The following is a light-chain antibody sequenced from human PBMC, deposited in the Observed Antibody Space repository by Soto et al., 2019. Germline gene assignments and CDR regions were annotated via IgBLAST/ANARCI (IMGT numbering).Light chain of an antibody. J-gene: IGKJ5*01. Sequence: DIQMTQSPSSVSASVGDRVTISCQASQGISRSLAWYQQKPGKAPKLLIYAASSLQSGVPSRFSGSGFGTDFTLTISSLQPEDSAIYYCQQADTFPFTFGQGTRLEI. CDR2: AAS. CDR3: QQADTFPFT. CDR1: QGISRS. V-gene: IGKV1D-12*01.